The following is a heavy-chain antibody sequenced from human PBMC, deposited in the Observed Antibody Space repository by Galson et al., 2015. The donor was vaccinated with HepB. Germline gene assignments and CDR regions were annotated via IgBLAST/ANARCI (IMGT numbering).Heavy chain of an antibody. CDR1: GGSISSGSYY. J-gene: IGHJ5*02. CDR2: IHTSGST. V-gene: IGHV4-61*02. Sequence: TLSLTCTVSGGSISSGSYYWSWIRQPAGKGLEWIGRIHTSGSTNYNPSLKSRVTMSVDTSKNQFSLKLSSVTAADTAVYYCARHDGSTSWLFFDPWGQGTLVTVSS. D-gene: IGHD3-22*01. CDR3: ARHDGSTSWLFFDP.